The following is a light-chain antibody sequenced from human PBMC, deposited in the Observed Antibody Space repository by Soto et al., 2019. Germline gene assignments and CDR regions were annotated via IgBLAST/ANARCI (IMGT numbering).Light chain of an antibody. CDR3: HQRGNWPIT. CDR1: QSVSNY. J-gene: IGKJ5*01. V-gene: IGKV3-11*01. CDR2: DAS. Sequence: ETVLTQSPATLSLSPGERASLSCRARQSVSNYLAWYQQKPGQAPRLLIYDASNRATGIPARFSGSGSGTDFTLTISSLEPEDFAVYYCHQRGNWPITFGQGTRLEIK.